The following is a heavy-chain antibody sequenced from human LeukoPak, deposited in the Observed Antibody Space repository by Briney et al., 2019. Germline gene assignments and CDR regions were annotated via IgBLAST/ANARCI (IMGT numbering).Heavy chain of an antibody. CDR2: IIPIFGTA. CDR3: AWTRSILSPHYFDY. D-gene: IGHD3-3*02. CDR1: GGTFSSYA. Sequence: GSSVKVSCKASGGTFSSYAISWVRQAPGQGLEWMGGIIPIFGTANYAQKFQGRVTITADESTSTAYMELSSLRSEDTAVYYCAWTRSILSPHYFDYWGQGTLVTVSS. J-gene: IGHJ4*02. V-gene: IGHV1-69*01.